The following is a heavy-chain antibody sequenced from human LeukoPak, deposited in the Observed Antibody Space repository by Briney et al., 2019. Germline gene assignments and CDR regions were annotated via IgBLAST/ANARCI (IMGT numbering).Heavy chain of an antibody. J-gene: IGHJ5*02. CDR1: GYTFTSYY. CDR3: ARDLRPDYYDSSGYHP. V-gene: IGHV1-46*01. Sequence: ASVKVSCKASGYTFTSYYMHWVRQAPGQGLEWMGIINPSGGSTSYAQKFQGRVTMTRDTSTSTVYMELSSLRSEDTAVYYCARDLRPDYYDSSGYHPWGQGTLVTVSS. CDR2: INPSGGST. D-gene: IGHD3-22*01.